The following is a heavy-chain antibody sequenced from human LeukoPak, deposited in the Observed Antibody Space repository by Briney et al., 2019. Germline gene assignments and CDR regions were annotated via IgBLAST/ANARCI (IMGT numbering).Heavy chain of an antibody. D-gene: IGHD3-3*01. Sequence: GGSLRLSCAASGFTFSGSAMHWVRQASGKGLEWVSRIRSKANSYATAYAASVKGRFTISRDDSKNTAYLQMNSLKTEDTAVYYCTSYPQYYDSIAWGQGTLVTVSS. J-gene: IGHJ4*02. V-gene: IGHV3-73*01. CDR2: IRSKANSYAT. CDR1: GFTFSGSA. CDR3: TSYPQYYDSIA.